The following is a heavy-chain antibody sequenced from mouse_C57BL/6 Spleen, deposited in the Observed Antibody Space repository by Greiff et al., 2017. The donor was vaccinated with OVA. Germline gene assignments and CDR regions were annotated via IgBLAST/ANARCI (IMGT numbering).Heavy chain of an antibody. V-gene: IGHV1-52*01. D-gene: IGHD2-4*01. Sequence: VQLQQPRAELVRPGSSVKLSCKASGYTFTSYWMHWVKQRPIQGLEWIGNIDPSDSETHYNQKFKDKATLTVDKSSSTAYMQLSSLTSEDSAVYYCARVGLRRDFDVWGTGTTVTVSS. J-gene: IGHJ1*03. CDR1: GYTFTSYW. CDR3: ARVGLRRDFDV. CDR2: IDPSDSET.